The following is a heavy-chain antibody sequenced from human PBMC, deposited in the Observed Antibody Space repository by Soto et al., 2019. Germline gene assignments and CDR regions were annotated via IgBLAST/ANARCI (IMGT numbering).Heavy chain of an antibody. D-gene: IGHD2-15*01. J-gene: IGHJ4*02. CDR3: ATSPGVYCSGGSCYVTPLFYFDY. CDR1: GGSISSSSYY. CDR2: IYYSGST. V-gene: IGHV4-39*01. Sequence: SETLSLTCTVSGGSISSSSYYWGWIRQPPGKGLEWIGSIYYSGSTYYNPSLKSRVTISVDTSKNQFSLKLSSVTAADTAVYYCATSPGVYCSGGSCYVTPLFYFDYWGQGTLVTVSS.